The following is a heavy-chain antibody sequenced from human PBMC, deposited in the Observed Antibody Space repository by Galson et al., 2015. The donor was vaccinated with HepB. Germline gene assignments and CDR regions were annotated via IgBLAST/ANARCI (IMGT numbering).Heavy chain of an antibody. CDR2: ISYDGSNK. V-gene: IGHV3-30*04. CDR3: ARDYSLGIDP. D-gene: IGHD2-15*01. Sequence: SLRLSCAASGFTFSSYAMHWVRQAPGKGLEWVAVISYDGSNKYYADSVKGRFTISRDNAKNTLYLQMNSLRAEDTAVYYCARDYSLGIDPWGQGTLVTVSS. CDR1: GFTFSSYA. J-gene: IGHJ5*02.